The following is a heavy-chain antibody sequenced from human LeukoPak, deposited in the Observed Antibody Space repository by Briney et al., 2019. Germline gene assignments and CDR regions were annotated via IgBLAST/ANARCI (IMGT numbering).Heavy chain of an antibody. CDR2: TNPNSGGT. CDR3: ARAVYSSGWVDY. Sequence: ASVKVSCKASGYTFTGYYMHWVRQAPGQGLEWMGWTNPNSGGTNYAQKFQGRVTMTRDTSISTAYMELSRLRSDDTAVYYCARAVYSSGWVDYWGQGTLVTVSS. D-gene: IGHD6-19*01. V-gene: IGHV1-2*02. CDR1: GYTFTGYY. J-gene: IGHJ4*02.